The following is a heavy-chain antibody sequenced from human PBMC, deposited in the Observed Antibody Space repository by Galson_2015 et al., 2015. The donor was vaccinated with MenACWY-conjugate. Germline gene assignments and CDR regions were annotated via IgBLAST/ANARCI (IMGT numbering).Heavy chain of an antibody. CDR1: GFSFSSYA. CDR3: AKNGNSFGMGFDY. J-gene: IGHJ4*02. D-gene: IGHD4-23*01. Sequence: SLRLSCAASGFSFSSYAMTWVRQAPGKGLEWVSGINYSGSNPYYADSVKGRFTISRDNSKNTLYLQMNNLRAEDTALYYCAKNGNSFGMGFDYWGQGTLVT. CDR2: INYSGSNP. V-gene: IGHV3-23*01.